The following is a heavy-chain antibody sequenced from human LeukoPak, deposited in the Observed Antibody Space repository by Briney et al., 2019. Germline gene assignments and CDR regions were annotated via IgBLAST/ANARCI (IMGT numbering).Heavy chain of an antibody. D-gene: IGHD4-11*01. CDR1: GGSITSSNYY. Sequence: PSETLSLTCTVSGGSITSSNYYWGWIRQPPGKGLEWIGNIYYSGSTYYNPSFKSRVTISVDTSKNQFSLKVSSVTAADTAVYYCASVRSNYASIDYWGQGTLVTVSS. J-gene: IGHJ4*02. CDR3: ASVRSNYASIDY. V-gene: IGHV4-39*01. CDR2: IYYSGST.